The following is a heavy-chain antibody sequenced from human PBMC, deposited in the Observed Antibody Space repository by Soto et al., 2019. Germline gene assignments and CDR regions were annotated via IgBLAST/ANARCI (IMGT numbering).Heavy chain of an antibody. CDR2: IYYTGNT. D-gene: IGHD3-10*01. CDR1: GGSISSDGYY. J-gene: IGHJ4*02. V-gene: IGHV4-31*03. Sequence: QVQLQESGPGLVKPSQTLSLTCTVSGGSISSDGYYWSWIRQHPGKGLELIGHIYYTGNTYYNPSLKRRVTISVDTSKNQFSLKMRSVTAADTAVYYCARTSSRAYLMFDNWGQGTLVTVSS. CDR3: ARTSSRAYLMFDN.